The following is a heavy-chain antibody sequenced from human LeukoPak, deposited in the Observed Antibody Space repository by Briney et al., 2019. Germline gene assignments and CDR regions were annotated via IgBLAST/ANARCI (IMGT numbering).Heavy chain of an antibody. Sequence: GGSLRLSCAASGFTFSSYAMSWVRQAPGKGLEWVSAISGSGGSTYYADSVKGRFTISRDNSKNTLYLQMNSLRAEDTAVYYCAESLWFGELFSVSPPQPDYWGQGTLVTVSS. CDR3: AESLWFGELFSVSPPQPDY. CDR2: ISGSGGST. CDR1: GFTFSSYA. V-gene: IGHV3-23*01. J-gene: IGHJ4*02. D-gene: IGHD3-10*01.